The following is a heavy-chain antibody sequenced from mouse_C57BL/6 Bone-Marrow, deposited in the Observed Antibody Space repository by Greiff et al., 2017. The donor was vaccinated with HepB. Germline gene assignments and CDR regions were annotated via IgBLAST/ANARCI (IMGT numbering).Heavy chain of an antibody. V-gene: IGHV1-82*01. CDR2: IYPGDGDT. Sequence: VQLQQSGPELVKPGASVKISCKASGYAFSSSWMNWVKQRPGKGLEWIGRIYPGDGDTNYNGKFKGKATLTADKSSSTAYMQLSSLTSEDSAVYFCARSGWAVDYWGQGTTLTVSS. CDR3: ARSGWAVDY. CDR1: GYAFSSSW. D-gene: IGHD3-1*01. J-gene: IGHJ2*01.